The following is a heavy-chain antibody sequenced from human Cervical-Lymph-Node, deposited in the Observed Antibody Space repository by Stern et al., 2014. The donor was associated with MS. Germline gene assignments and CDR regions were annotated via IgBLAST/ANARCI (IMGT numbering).Heavy chain of an antibody. D-gene: IGHD1-26*01. J-gene: IGHJ6*02. CDR2: ILPIFGTA. V-gene: IGHV1-69*01. CDR3: ARGELKEGLVRGMDV. Sequence: VQLVESGAAVKKPGSSGKVSCQASGGTFSSYAISWVRQAPGQGLEWMGGILPIFGTANYAQKFQGRVTITADESTSTAYMELSSLRSEDTAVYYCARGELKEGLVRGMDVWGQGTTVTVSS. CDR1: GGTFSSYA.